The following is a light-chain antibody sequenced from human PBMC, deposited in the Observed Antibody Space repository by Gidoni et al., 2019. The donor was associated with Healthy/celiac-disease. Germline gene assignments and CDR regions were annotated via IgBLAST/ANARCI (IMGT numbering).Light chain of an antibody. V-gene: IGKV1-9*01. J-gene: IGKJ1*01. CDR3: QQLNSYPWT. CDR2: AAS. Sequence: DIQLTQSPSSLSASVGDRVTITCWASQGISSYLAWYQQKPGKAPKLLIYAASTLQSGVPSRFSGSGSGTEFTLTISSLQPEDFATYYCQQLNSYPWTFGQGTKVEIK. CDR1: QGISSY.